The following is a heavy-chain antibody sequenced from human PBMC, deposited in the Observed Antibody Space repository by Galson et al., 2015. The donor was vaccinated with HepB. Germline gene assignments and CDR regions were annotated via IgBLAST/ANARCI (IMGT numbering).Heavy chain of an antibody. J-gene: IGHJ6*03. D-gene: IGHD5-24*01. CDR1: GLMFSNYG. Sequence: SLRLSCAASGLMFSNYGMSWVRQAPGKGLEWVPGLSASGGDTYYADSVKGRFAISRDNSKNTLSLQMNSLRAEDTAVYYCAKQGAIGPYFYYFYMDVWGKGTTVTVSS. CDR3: AKQGAIGPYFYYFYMDV. V-gene: IGHV3-23*01. CDR2: LSASGGDT.